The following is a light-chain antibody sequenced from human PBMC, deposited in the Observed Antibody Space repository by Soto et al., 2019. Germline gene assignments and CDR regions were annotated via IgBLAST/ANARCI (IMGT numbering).Light chain of an antibody. J-gene: IGKJ4*01. CDR3: QQYFNWPPLT. CDR1: QSISSW. Sequence: DIQMTQSPSTLSASVGDRVTITCRASQSISSWLAWYQQKPGKAPKLLIYDASSLESGVPSRFSGSGSGTEFTLTISSLQPDDFAVYYCQQYFNWPPLTFGGGTKVDIK. V-gene: IGKV1-5*01. CDR2: DAS.